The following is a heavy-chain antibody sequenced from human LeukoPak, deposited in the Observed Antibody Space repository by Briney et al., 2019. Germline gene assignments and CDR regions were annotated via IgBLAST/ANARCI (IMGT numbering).Heavy chain of an antibody. CDR3: ARVATPSSSSSGWFDP. CDR2: IYYSGST. V-gene: IGHV4-39*07. J-gene: IGHJ5*02. CDR1: GGSISSGSYY. Sequence: SETLSLTCTVSGGSISSGSYYWGWIRQPPGKGLEWIGSIYYSGSTYYNPSLKSRVTISVDTSKNQFSLKLSSVTAADTAVYYCARVATPSSSSSGWFDPWGQGTLVTVSS. D-gene: IGHD6-6*01.